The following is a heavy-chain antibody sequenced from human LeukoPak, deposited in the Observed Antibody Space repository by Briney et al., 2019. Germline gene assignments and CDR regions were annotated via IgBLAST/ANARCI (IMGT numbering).Heavy chain of an antibody. D-gene: IGHD3-22*01. Sequence: SETLSLTCAVYGGSFSGYYWSWIRQPPGKGLEWIGEINHSGSTNYNPSLKSRVTISVDTSKNQFSLKLSSVTAADTAVYYCASNNPYHYDSSGYYRYAFDYWGQGTLLTVSS. CDR3: ASNNPYHYDSSGYYRYAFDY. J-gene: IGHJ4*02. V-gene: IGHV4-34*01. CDR1: GGSFSGYY. CDR2: INHSGST.